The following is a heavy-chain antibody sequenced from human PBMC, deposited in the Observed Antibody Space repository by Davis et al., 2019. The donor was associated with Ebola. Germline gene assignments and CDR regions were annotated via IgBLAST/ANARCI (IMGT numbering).Heavy chain of an antibody. CDR1: GYTFTSYG. CDR3: ARDRGDYSSIYYYGMDV. D-gene: IGHD4-11*01. CDR2: ISAYNGNT. V-gene: IGHV1-18*01. Sequence: ASVKVSCKASGYTFTSYGINWVRQAPGQGLEWMGWISAYNGNTNYAQKLQGRVTMTTDTSTSTAYMELRSLRSDDTAVHYCARDRGDYSSIYYYGMDVWGQGTTVTVSS. J-gene: IGHJ6*02.